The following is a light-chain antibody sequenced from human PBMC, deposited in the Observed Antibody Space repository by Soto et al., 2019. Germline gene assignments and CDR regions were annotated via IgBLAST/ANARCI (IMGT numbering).Light chain of an antibody. V-gene: IGLV2-14*03. CDR1: TSDVGGYNY. CDR2: DVG. J-gene: IGLJ2*01. Sequence: QSVLTQPVSVSGSPGQSITFSCTGITSDVGGYNYVSWYQQHPGKAPKLMIFDVGNRPSGVSNRFSGSKSGDTASLTISGLQAEDEADYYCSSYTSGSTLVLFGGGTKLTVL. CDR3: SSYTSGSTLVL.